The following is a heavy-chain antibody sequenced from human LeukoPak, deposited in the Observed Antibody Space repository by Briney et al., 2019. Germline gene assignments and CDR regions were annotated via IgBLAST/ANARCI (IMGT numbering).Heavy chain of an antibody. CDR2: ISGSGSST. CDR3: AAISRAGDSTFAP. J-gene: IGHJ5*02. Sequence: PGASLRLSCVLSGFTFSTPSMTWVRQAPGKGLEWVSTISGSGSSTSDSEAVKVRFTSYRDNTKNKLYLHMNSLSAEDTAVYYGAAISRAGDSTFAPWGQGTLVTVAS. V-gene: IGHV3-23*01. D-gene: IGHD2/OR15-2a*01. CDR1: GFTFSTPS.